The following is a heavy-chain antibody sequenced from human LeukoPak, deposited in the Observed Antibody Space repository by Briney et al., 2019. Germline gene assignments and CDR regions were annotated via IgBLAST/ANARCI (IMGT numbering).Heavy chain of an antibody. J-gene: IGHJ3*02. CDR1: GGSISSSSYY. CDR3: ARADPHAFDI. V-gene: IGHV4-39*07. CDR2: IYYSGST. Sequence: SETLSLTCTVSGGSISSSSYYWGWIRQPPGKGLEWIGSIYYSGSTYYNPSLKSRVTISVDTSKNQLSLKLSSVTAADTAVYYCARADPHAFDIWGQGTMVTVSS.